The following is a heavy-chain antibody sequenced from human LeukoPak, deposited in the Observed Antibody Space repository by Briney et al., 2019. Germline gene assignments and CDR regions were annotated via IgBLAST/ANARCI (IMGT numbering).Heavy chain of an antibody. CDR2: FDPEDGET. V-gene: IGHV1-24*01. Sequence: SVKVSCKVSGYTLTESSMHWVRQAPGKGLEWMGGFDPEDGETIYAQKFQGRVTMTEDTSTDTAYMELSSLRSEDTAVYYCATRYYDSSGYYPYYYGMDVWGQGTTVTVSS. CDR3: ATRYYDSSGYYPYYYGMDV. CDR1: GYTLTESS. J-gene: IGHJ6*02. D-gene: IGHD3-22*01.